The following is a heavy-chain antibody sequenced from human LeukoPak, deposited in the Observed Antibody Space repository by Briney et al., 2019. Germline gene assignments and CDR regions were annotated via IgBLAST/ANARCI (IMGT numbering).Heavy chain of an antibody. CDR1: GGSISDYY. V-gene: IGHV4-59*01. J-gene: IGHJ4*02. D-gene: IGHD2-2*01. CDR2: IYYGGST. CDR3: ARVESTRAIDY. Sequence: SETLSLTCAVSGGSISDYYWNWIRQPPGKGLEWIGYIYYGGSTNYNPSLKSRVTISVDTSKNQFSLKLSSVTAADTAVYYCARVESTRAIDYWGQGTLVTVSS.